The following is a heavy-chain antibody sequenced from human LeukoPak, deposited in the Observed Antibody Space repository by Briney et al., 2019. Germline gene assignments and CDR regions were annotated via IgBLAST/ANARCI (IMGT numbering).Heavy chain of an antibody. CDR3: AKDYPSSLVDY. V-gene: IGHV3-23*01. CDR2: ISDSGGST. J-gene: IGHJ4*02. D-gene: IGHD6-6*01. Sequence: GGSLRLSCIGSGFTFSSYAMSWVRQAPGKGLEWVSAISDSGGSTYHVDSVKGRFTISRDNSKNTLYLQMNSLRAEDTAVYYCAKDYPSSLVDYWGQGTLVTVSS. CDR1: GFTFSSYA.